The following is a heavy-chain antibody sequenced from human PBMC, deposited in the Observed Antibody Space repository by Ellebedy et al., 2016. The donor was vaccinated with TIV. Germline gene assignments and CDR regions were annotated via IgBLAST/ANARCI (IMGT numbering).Heavy chain of an antibody. CDR2: ISNTGSRT. J-gene: IGHJ4*02. Sequence: PGGSLRLSCAASGFTSSSHAMSWVRQAPGKGLEWVSTISNTGSRTYYADSVEGRFIISRDNSKKTLYLQMNSLRADDTAVYYCAKGRGGGSDSSAPRYYFDYWGLGTLVTVSS. V-gene: IGHV3-23*01. CDR1: GFTSSSHA. CDR3: AKGRGGGSDSSAPRYYFDY. D-gene: IGHD3-22*01.